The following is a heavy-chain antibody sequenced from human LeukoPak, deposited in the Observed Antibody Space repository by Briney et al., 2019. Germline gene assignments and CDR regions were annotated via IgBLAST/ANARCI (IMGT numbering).Heavy chain of an antibody. CDR2: INSDGSST. V-gene: IGHV3-74*01. J-gene: IGHJ4*02. CDR1: GFTFSIYW. Sequence: GGSLRLSCAASGFTFSIYWVHWVRQAPGKGLVWVSSINSDGSSTSYADSVKGRFTISRDNAKNTLYLQMNSLRAEDTAVYYCAKSITGYSSGGFDYWGQGTLVTVSS. CDR3: AKSITGYSSGGFDY. D-gene: IGHD6-19*01.